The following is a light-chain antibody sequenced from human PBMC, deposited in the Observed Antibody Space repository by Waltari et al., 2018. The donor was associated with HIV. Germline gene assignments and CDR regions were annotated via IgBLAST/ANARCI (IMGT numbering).Light chain of an antibody. Sequence: QSALTQPASVSGSPGQSITISCTGTSSDIGGYNYVSWYQQHPGKAPKLMISDVSHRPSGVSNRFSGSKSGNTASLTISGLQAEDEADYYCSSYTCSSTLGVFGSGTKVTVL. CDR2: DVS. V-gene: IGLV2-14*03. CDR3: SSYTCSSTLGV. CDR1: SSDIGGYNY. J-gene: IGLJ1*01.